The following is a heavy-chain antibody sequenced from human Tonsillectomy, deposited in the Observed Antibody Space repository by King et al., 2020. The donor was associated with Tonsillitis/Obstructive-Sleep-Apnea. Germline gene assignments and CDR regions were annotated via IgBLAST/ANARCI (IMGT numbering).Heavy chain of an antibody. D-gene: IGHD7-27*01. CDR1: GFTFSDYS. Sequence: VQLVESGGGLVQPGGSLRLSCAASGFTFSDYSINWVRQAPGKGLEWVSYISGGSDRIFYADSVKGRFTISRDNAKNSLYLQMNSLRDEDTAVYYYARDEAWAFDYWGQGILVTVSS. CDR2: ISGGSDRI. J-gene: IGHJ4*02. V-gene: IGHV3-48*02. CDR3: ARDEAWAFDY.